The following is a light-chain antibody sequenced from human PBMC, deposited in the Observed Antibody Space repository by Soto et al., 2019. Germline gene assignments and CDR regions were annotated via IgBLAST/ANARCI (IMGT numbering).Light chain of an antibody. CDR2: EGH. CDR1: SGYVGTYSL. J-gene: IGLJ2*01. CDR3: YSFAGGATFV. V-gene: IGLV2-23*03. Sequence: QSALAQPASVSGSPGQSITISCTGASGYVGTYSLVSWYQQHPGKAPKVVIYEGHKRPSGVPDRFSGSRSGTTASLTISALQAEDEADYSCYSFAGGATFVFGGGTKLTVL.